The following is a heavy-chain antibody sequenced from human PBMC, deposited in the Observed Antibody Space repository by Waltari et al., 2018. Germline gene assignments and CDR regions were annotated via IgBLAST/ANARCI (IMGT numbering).Heavy chain of an antibody. CDR2: IRFDGSKK. CDR1: GFIFSRFD. D-gene: IGHD3-3*02. CDR3: AGDISVSSPSL. J-gene: IGHJ1*01. Sequence: QVQLVESGGGVVQPGGSLRLSCKASGFIFSRFDMHWVRQAPGMGLDWVSLIRFDGSKKYYSESLKGRFTVSRDNSRDTLYLHMENLGSDDTATYFCAGDISVSSPSLWGRGTLVTVSS. V-gene: IGHV3-30*02.